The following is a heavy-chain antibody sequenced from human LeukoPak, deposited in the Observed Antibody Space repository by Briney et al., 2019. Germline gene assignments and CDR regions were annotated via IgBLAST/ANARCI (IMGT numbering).Heavy chain of an antibody. D-gene: IGHD2-21*02. CDR3: ARGRVTSDYYYYYYMGV. CDR2: MNPNSGNT. V-gene: IGHV1-8*01. J-gene: IGHJ6*03. CDR1: GYTFTSYD. Sequence: ASVKVSCKASGYTFTSYDINWVRQATGQGLEWMGWMNPNSGNTGYAQKFQGRVTMTRNTSISTAYMELSSLRSEDTAVYYCARGRVTSDYYYYYYMGVWGKGTTVTVSS.